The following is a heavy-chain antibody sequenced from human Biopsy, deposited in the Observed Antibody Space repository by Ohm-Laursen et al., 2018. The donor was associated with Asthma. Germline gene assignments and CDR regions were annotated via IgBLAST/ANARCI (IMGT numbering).Heavy chain of an antibody. CDR2: INPNSGAT. CDR1: GYPFIGYH. D-gene: IGHD6-13*01. V-gene: IGHV1-2*06. CDR3: ARGQKSAGDRWFDP. Sequence: GASVKVSCKASGYPFIGYHIHWMRQAPGQGLEWTGRINPNSGATNYAQKFQGRVTMTRDTPISTAYMEVSRLRSDDTAVYYCARGQKSAGDRWFDPWGQGTLVTVSS. J-gene: IGHJ5*02.